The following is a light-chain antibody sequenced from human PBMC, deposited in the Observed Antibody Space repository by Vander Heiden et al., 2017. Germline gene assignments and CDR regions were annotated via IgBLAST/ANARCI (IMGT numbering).Light chain of an antibody. CDR1: SYNIGSNY. J-gene: IGLJ3*02. CDR2: GDN. V-gene: IGLV1-47*02. Sequence: SVLPHPPSSSGTPGQRVTISCSGSSYNIGSNYVYWYQQLPGTAPKLLIYGDNQRPSGVPERFSGSKSGSSASLDISGLRSEDEADYFCAAWDDSLTRWVFGGGTKLTVL. CDR3: AAWDDSLTRWV.